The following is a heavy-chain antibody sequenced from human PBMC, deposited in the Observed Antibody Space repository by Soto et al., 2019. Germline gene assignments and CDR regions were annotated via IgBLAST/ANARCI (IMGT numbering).Heavy chain of an antibody. V-gene: IGHV4-34*01. CDR3: ARVRYDFWSGYYYREIKYNWFDP. Sequence: QVQLQQWGAGLLKPSETLSLTCAVYGGSFSGYYWSWIRQPPGKGLEWIGEINHSGSTNYNPSLKSRVTISVDTSKNQFSLKLSSVTAADTAVYYCARVRYDFWSGYYYREIKYNWFDPWGQGTLVTVSS. CDR2: INHSGST. D-gene: IGHD3-3*01. CDR1: GGSFSGYY. J-gene: IGHJ5*02.